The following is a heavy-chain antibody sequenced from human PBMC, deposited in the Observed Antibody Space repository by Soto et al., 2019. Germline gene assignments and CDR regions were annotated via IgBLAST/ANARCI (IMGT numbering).Heavy chain of an antibody. Sequence: QEQLVQSGAEVKKSGSSVKVSCKDTGGLFSSYAVSWVRQAPGQGLEWMGGIIPVFDTVYYAQKFQGRVPITADESTNTAYRELSSLRSEDTAMYYCARGGSGYVWFNEFWGQGTLVTVSS. D-gene: IGHD3-22*01. CDR2: IIPVFDTV. CDR3: ARGGSGYVWFNEF. J-gene: IGHJ4*02. CDR1: GGLFSSYA. V-gene: IGHV1-69*01.